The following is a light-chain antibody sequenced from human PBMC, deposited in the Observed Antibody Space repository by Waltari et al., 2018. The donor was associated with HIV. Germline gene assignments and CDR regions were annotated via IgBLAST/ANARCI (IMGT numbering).Light chain of an antibody. CDR2: EVH. J-gene: IGLJ2*01. V-gene: IGLV2-8*01. CDR1: SSDVGGNNY. Sequence: QSALTQPPSASGSPGQSVTISCNGTSSDVGGNNYVSWYQQYPGKAPQLMIYEVHKRPSGVPHRFSGSKSGHTASLTVSGLQAEDEANYYCSSYAGINTYVLFGGGTKLTVL. CDR3: SSYAGINTYVL.